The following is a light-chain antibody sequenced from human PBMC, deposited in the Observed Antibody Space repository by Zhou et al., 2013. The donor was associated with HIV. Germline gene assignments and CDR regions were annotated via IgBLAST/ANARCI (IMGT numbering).Light chain of an antibody. Sequence: DIRVTQSPSSVSASVGDRVTITCRASQSITTYLAWYQQKPGKAPKLLIYGASILQRGIPSRFSGTGSGTHFVLTITSLQPEDSATYYCQQSYSSPPTFGQGTKVEIK. V-gene: IGKV1-12*01. J-gene: IGKJ1*01. CDR1: QSITTY. CDR2: GAS. CDR3: QQSYSSPPT.